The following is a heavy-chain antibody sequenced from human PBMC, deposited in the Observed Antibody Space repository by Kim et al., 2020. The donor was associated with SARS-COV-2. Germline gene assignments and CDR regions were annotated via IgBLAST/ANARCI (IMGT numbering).Heavy chain of an antibody. CDR3: ARERGLFNWGGAVYP. CDR2: ISYDGSNK. D-gene: IGHD7-27*01. Sequence: GGSLRLSCAASGFTFSSYAMHWVRQAPGKGLEWVAVISYDGSNKYYADSVKGRFTISRDNSKNTLYLQMNSLRAEDTAVYYCARERGLFNWGGAVYPWGQGTLVTVSS. CDR1: GFTFSSYA. V-gene: IGHV3-30*04. J-gene: IGHJ5*02.